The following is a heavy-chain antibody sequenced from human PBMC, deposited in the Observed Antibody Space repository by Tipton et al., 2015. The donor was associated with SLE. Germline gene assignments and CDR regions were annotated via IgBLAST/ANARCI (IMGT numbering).Heavy chain of an antibody. CDR2: IWYDGSKT. CDR1: GINFSNYG. CDR3: ASGTIRRGLHYFDF. V-gene: IGHV3-33*03. J-gene: IGHJ4*02. D-gene: IGHD1-1*01. Sequence: SLRLSCAASGINFSNYGMHWVRQVPGRGLEWVAAIWYDGSKTFYRDSVKGRFTISRDNFKNTLSLQMNSLRDEDTAVYYCASGTIRRGLHYFDFWGQGTLVTVFS.